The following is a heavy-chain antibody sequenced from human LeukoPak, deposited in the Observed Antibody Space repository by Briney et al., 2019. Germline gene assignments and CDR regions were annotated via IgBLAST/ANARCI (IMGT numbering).Heavy chain of an antibody. Sequence: ASVKVSCKASGYRFSGYYIYWVRQAPGQGLEWMGWINPINGASVYAEKFQGRATLSRDASITTVYMDLSGLTSDDTAVYFCARGIVVTSGPPHFDYWGQGTLVTVSS. CDR3: ARGIVVTSGPPHFDY. J-gene: IGHJ4*02. CDR1: GYRFSGYY. D-gene: IGHD2-15*01. CDR2: INPINGAS. V-gene: IGHV1-2*02.